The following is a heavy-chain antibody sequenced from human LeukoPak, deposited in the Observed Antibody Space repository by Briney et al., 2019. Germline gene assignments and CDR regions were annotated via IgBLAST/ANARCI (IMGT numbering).Heavy chain of an antibody. D-gene: IGHD6-19*01. CDR2: IYTSGST. CDR3: ERDWNGVKQWLAPFDY. J-gene: IGHJ4*02. CDR1: GGSISSYY. Sequence: NPSETLSLTCTVSGGSISSYYWSWIRQPAGKGLEWIGHIYTSGSTNYNPPLKSRVTMSVDTSKNQFSLKLSSVTAADTAVYYCERDWNGVKQWLAPFDYWGQGTLVTVSS. V-gene: IGHV4-4*07.